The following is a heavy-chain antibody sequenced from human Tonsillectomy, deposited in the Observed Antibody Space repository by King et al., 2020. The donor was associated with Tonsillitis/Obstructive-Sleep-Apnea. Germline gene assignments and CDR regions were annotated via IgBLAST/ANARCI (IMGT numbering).Heavy chain of an antibody. J-gene: IGHJ5*02. CDR1: GFTFSSYW. CDR3: AREGRTNWFDP. Sequence: EVQLVESGGGLVQPGGSLRLSCAASGFTFSSYWMSWVRQAPGKGLEWVANIKQDGSEKYYVDSVKGRFTISRDNATNSLYLQMNSLRAEDTAVYYCAREGRTNWFDPWGQGTLVTVSS. D-gene: IGHD1-14*01. V-gene: IGHV3-7*04. CDR2: IKQDGSEK.